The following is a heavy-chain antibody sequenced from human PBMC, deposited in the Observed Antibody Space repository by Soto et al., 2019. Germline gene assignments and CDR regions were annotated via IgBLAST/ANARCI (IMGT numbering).Heavy chain of an antibody. J-gene: IGHJ4*02. CDR3: ARDAVAGSWYFDF. D-gene: IGHD6-19*01. CDR2: SIPGFGAA. CDR1: GVAFSSHA. Sequence: QVQLVQSGAEVKKPGSSVKVSCKASGVAFSSHAISWVRQAPGQGLEWMGGSIPGFGAANYAQKFQGRVTIIADESTGKAYMEVINLRSDDTAIYYCARDAVAGSWYFDFWGQGTLVTVSS. V-gene: IGHV1-69*01.